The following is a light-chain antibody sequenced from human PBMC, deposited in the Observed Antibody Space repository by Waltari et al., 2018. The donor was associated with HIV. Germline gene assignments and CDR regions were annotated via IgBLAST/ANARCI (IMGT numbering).Light chain of an antibody. Sequence: AIQMTQSPSSLSASVGDRVIITCRASQGIRSDLGWYQQKAGKVPQLLIYAASTLQNGVPSRFNGSGSGTDFTLTINRLQPEDFATYYCLQDYIYPRTFGQGTRVDVK. CDR2: AAS. CDR3: LQDYIYPRT. CDR1: QGIRSD. V-gene: IGKV1-6*02. J-gene: IGKJ1*01.